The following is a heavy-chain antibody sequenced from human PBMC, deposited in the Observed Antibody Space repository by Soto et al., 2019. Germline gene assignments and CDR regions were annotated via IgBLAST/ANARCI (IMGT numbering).Heavy chain of an antibody. V-gene: IGHV5-51*01. J-gene: IGHJ4*02. D-gene: IGHD3-10*01. CDR1: GYTFTSYW. CDR3: ARDVGSGTNYFDY. Sequence: GESLKISCKGSGYTFTSYWIAWVRQKPGKGLEWLGAVYGGDSDRRHNPTFQGQITMSVDKSSNTAYLQWSRLNASDTAMYYCARDVGSGTNYFDYWGQGTLVTV. CDR2: VYGGDSDR.